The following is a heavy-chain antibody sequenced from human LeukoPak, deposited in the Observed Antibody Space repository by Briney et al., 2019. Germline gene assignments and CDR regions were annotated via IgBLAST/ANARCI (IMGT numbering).Heavy chain of an antibody. CDR1: GDSISSYY. CDR2: IYYSGNT. CDR3: ARDYAFDI. V-gene: IGHV4-59*01. Sequence: SETLSLTCTVSGDSISSYYWSWIRQPPGMGLEWIGCIYYSGNTNYNPSLKSRVTISIDTSKNQFSLKLSSVTAADTAVYYCARDYAFDIWGQGTMVTVSS. J-gene: IGHJ3*02.